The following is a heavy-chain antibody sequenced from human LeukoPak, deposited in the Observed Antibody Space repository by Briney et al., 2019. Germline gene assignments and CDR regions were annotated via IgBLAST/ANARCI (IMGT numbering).Heavy chain of an antibody. Sequence: GGSLRLSCAASGFTFSHHHIHWVRQAPGKGLEWVTVIALDGSRKIYADSVKGRFTISRDNSKNTVSLQMNSLGVEDTAVYYCARDQGDASGWFFDYWGQGPRVIVSS. J-gene: IGHJ4*02. D-gene: IGHD6-19*01. V-gene: IGHV3-30*03. CDR3: ARDQGDASGWFFDY. CDR1: GFTFSHHH. CDR2: IALDGSRK.